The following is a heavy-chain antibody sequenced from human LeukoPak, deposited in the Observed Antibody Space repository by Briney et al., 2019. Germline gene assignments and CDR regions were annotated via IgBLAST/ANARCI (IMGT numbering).Heavy chain of an antibody. CDR2: ISGSAHKI. D-gene: IGHD5-18*01. J-gene: IGHJ4*02. CDR1: GFTFSDYA. Sequence: GGSLRLSCVVSGFTFSDYAMSWVRQAPEKGLDWVSVISGSAHKIRYADSVKGRFTISRDNSENTVYLQMNNLRAEDTALYYCAGRPTGYSSGYVYWGQGALVTVSS. CDR3: AGRPTGYSSGYVY. V-gene: IGHV3-23*01.